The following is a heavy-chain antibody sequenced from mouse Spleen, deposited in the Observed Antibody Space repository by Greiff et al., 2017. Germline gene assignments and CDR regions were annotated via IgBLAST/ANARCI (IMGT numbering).Heavy chain of an antibody. CDR2: IYPRSGNT. CDR3: ARHGNGFAY. CDR1: GYTFTSYW. Sequence: QVQLQQPGAELVKPGASVKLSCKASGYTFTSYWMHWVKQRPGQGLEWIGEIYPRSGNTYYNEKFKGKATLTADKSSSTAYMELRSLTSEDSAVYFCARHGNGFAYWGQGTLVTVSA. J-gene: IGHJ3*01. V-gene: IGHV1-64*01.